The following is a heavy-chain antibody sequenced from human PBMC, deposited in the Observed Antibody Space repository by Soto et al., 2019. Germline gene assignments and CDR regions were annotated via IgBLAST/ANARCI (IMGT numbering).Heavy chain of an antibody. D-gene: IGHD3-22*01. CDR2: IKSKTDGGTT. J-gene: IGHJ6*02. V-gene: IGHV3-15*01. Sequence: GWSLRLSCAASGFTFSNAWMSWVRQAPGKGLEWVGRIKSKTDGGTTDYAAPVKGRFTISRDDSKNTLYLQMNSLKTEDTAVYYCTTFYYDSSGYYYYYGMDVWGQGTTVTVSS. CDR1: GFTFSNAW. CDR3: TTFYYDSSGYYYYYGMDV.